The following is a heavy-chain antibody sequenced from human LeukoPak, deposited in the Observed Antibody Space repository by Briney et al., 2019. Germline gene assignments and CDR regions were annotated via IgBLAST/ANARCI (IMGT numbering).Heavy chain of an antibody. CDR2: IYYSGST. V-gene: IGHV4-61*01. D-gene: IGHD4-17*01. Sequence: MSSETLSLPCTLSGGSVSSGSYYWSWLPQPPGKGLEWIGYIYYSGSTNYNPSLKSRVTISVDTSKNQFSLKLSSVTAADTAVYYWARAAGGYGDPPGNYWGQGTLVTVSS. J-gene: IGHJ4*02. CDR1: GGSVSSGSYY. CDR3: ARAAGGYGDPPGNY.